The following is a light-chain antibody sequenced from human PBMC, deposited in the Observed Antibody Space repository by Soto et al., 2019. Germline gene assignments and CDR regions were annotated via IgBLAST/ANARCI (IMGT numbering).Light chain of an antibody. J-gene: IGKJ1*01. V-gene: IGKV3-15*01. CDR1: QSVSSN. Sequence: EIVLTQSPATLSVSPGDRATLSCRASQSVSSNLAWYQQKPGQAPRLLIYGAYIRATGVPARLSGSGSGTEFTLTISSLQSEDFAVYYCQQYNFWPRSFGQGTKVDIK. CDR2: GAY. CDR3: QQYNFWPRS.